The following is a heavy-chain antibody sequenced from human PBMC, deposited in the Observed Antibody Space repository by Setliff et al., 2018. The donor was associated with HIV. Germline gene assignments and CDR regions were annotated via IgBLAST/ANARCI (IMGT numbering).Heavy chain of an antibody. Sequence: ASVKVSCKASGYTFTGYYMHWVRQAPGQGLEWMGRINPNSGGTNYAQKFQGRVTMTRDTSISTAYMELSRLRSDDTAVYYCARDLTWIQLWLAPHYFDYWGQGTLVTVSS. D-gene: IGHD5-18*01. J-gene: IGHJ4*02. CDR3: ARDLTWIQLWLAPHYFDY. CDR1: GYTFTGYY. CDR2: INPNSGGT. V-gene: IGHV1-2*06.